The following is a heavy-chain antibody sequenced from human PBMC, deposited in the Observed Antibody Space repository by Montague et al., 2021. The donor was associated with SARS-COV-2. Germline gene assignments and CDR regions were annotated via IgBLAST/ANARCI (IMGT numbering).Heavy chain of an antibody. CDR2: IYYSRST. CDR3: ARHFPETIFEVVSHPGGMDV. CDR1: GVSVTSYY. D-gene: IGHD3-3*01. V-gene: IGHV4-59*08. Sequence: SETLSLTCTVSGVSVTSYYWSWIRQPPGKGLEWIGYIYYSRSTNFNPSLKSRVTISVDTSKNQFSLKLSSVTAADTAVYYYARHFPETIFEVVSHPGGMDVWGQGTSVTVSS. J-gene: IGHJ6*02.